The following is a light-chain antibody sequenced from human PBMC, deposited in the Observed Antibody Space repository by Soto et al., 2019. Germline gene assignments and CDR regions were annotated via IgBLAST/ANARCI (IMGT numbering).Light chain of an antibody. V-gene: IGKV1-5*01. CDR2: DAS. J-gene: IGKJ2*01. Sequence: DIQMTQSPSTLSASVGDRVTITCRASQSISTWLVWYQQKPGKAPKVLIYDASSLQSGVPSRFSGHGSGTDFTLTIGSLQPDDSAIYYCHQYKTYTTFGQGTKLEIK. CDR3: HQYKTYTT. CDR1: QSISTW.